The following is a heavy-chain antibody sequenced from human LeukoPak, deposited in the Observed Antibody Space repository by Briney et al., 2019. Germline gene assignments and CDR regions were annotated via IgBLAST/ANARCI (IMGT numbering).Heavy chain of an antibody. V-gene: IGHV3-9*01. Sequence: GGSLRLSCAASGFTFDDYAMHWVRQAPGKGLEWVSGISWDSGSIGYADSVKGRFTISRDNAKNSLYLQMNSLRAEDTAVYYCGRDLGGRSGYWGQGTLVTVSS. CDR2: ISWDSGSI. J-gene: IGHJ4*02. D-gene: IGHD1-26*01. CDR1: GFTFDDYA. CDR3: GRDLGGRSGY.